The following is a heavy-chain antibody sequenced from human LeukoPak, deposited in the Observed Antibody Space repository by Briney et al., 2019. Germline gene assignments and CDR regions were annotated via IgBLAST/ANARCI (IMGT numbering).Heavy chain of an antibody. CDR3: ARGYCSSTSCYIVFVPDAFDI. V-gene: IGHV4-34*01. CDR1: GGSFSGYY. CDR2: INHSGST. Sequence: SETLSLTCAVYGGSFSGYYWSWLRQPPGKGLEWIGEINHSGSTNYNPSLKSRVTISVDTSKNQFSLKLSSVTAADTAVYYCARGYCSSTSCYIVFVPDAFDIWGQGTMVTVSS. J-gene: IGHJ3*02. D-gene: IGHD2-2*02.